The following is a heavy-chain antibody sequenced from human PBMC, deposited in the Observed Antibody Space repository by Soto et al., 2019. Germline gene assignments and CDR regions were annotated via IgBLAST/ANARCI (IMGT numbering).Heavy chain of an antibody. Sequence: GGSLRLSCAASGFTFSSYWMHWVRQAPGKGLVWVSRINSDGSSTSYADSVKGRFTISRDNAKNTLYLQMNSLRAEDTAVYYCARGAIIAAAGPDWFDPWGQGTLVTVSS. J-gene: IGHJ5*02. CDR3: ARGAIIAAAGPDWFDP. V-gene: IGHV3-74*01. D-gene: IGHD6-13*01. CDR2: INSDGSST. CDR1: GFTFSSYW.